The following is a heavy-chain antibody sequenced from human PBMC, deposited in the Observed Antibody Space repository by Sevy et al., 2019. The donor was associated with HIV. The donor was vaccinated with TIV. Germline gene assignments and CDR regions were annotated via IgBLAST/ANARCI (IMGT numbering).Heavy chain of an antibody. V-gene: IGHV3-21*01. Sequence: GGSLRLSCAASGFSFSSYSVSCVRQAPGKGLEWVASIGSSNSYIYYADSVKGRFTISRDNAKNSLFLHMNTLRAEDTAVYYCARSYSSSWYILYYFEYWGQGTPVTVSS. CDR3: ARSYSSSWYILYYFEY. J-gene: IGHJ4*02. D-gene: IGHD6-13*01. CDR2: IGSSNSYI. CDR1: GFSFSSYS.